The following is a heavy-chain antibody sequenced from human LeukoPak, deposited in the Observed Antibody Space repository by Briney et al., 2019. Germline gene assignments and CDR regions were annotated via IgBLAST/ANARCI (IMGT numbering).Heavy chain of an antibody. Sequence: PSWTLSLTCLVSGCSLRSRKWWRWGRQPPGKRVEWGGEIFHRWNSNYQPSLKSRVTIYLDKSKNQFSLKVSAVTAADTDVYYCAGYSGGAVFDPWGQGTLVTVSS. CDR2: IFHRWNS. D-gene: IGHD1-26*01. CDR3: AGYSGGAVFDP. V-gene: IGHV4-4*02. CDR1: GCSLRSRKW. J-gene: IGHJ5*02.